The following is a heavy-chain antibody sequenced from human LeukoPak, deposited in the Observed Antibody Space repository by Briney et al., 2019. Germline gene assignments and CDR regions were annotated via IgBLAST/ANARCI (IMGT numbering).Heavy chain of an antibody. D-gene: IGHD2-15*01. CDR1: GGSFSGYY. CDR2: INHSGST. Sequence: SETLSLTCAVYGGSFSGYYWSWIRQPPGKGLEWIGEINHSGSTNYNPSLKSRVTISVDTSKNQFSLKLSSVTAADTAVYYCARGPATPLGYCSGGSCYGRYEVNFQHWGQGTLVTVSS. CDR3: ARGPATPLGYCSGGSCYGRYEVNFQH. J-gene: IGHJ1*01. V-gene: IGHV4-34*01.